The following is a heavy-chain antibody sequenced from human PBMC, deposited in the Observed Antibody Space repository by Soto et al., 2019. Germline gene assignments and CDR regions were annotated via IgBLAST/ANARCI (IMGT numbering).Heavy chain of an antibody. J-gene: IGHJ4*02. CDR3: ATTPKAYYYDSSGYYFDY. V-gene: IGHV1-18*01. CDR1: GYTFTSYG. D-gene: IGHD3-22*01. CDR2: ISAYNGNT. Sequence: QVQLVQSGAEVKKPGASVKVSCKASGYTFTSYGISWVRQAPGQGLEWMGWISAYNGNTNYAQKLQGRVTMTTNNSTSTAYMELRSLRSDDTAVYYCATTPKAYYYDSSGYYFDYWGQGTLVTVSS.